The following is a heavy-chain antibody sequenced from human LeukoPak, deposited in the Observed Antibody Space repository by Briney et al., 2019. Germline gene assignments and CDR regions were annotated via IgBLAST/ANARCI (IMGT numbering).Heavy chain of an antibody. D-gene: IGHD3-10*01. J-gene: IGHJ4*02. Sequence: GASVKVSCKASGGTFSSYAISWVRQAPGQGLEWMGGIIPMFGTANYAQKFQGRVTITADESTSTAYMELSRLRSDDTAVYYCARESRYGSGSYSVYWGQGTLVTVSS. CDR3: ARESRYGSGSYSVY. CDR1: GGTFSSYA. CDR2: IIPMFGTA. V-gene: IGHV1-69*13.